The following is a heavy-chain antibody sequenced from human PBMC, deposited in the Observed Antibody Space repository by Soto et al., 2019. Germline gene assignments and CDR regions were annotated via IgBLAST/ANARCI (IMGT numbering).Heavy chain of an antibody. D-gene: IGHD2-8*01. Sequence: GESLKISCEASGYMFPIYHISWVRQMPGKGLEWVGKIDPSDSRTMYRPSSRARITISVDKSINTAYLEWGRLKASDTAMYYCARHGSNGDFDFGGQGIQVTVSS. CDR3: ARHGSNGDFDF. V-gene: IGHV5-10-1*01. CDR2: IDPSDSRT. J-gene: IGHJ4*02. CDR1: GYMFPIYH.